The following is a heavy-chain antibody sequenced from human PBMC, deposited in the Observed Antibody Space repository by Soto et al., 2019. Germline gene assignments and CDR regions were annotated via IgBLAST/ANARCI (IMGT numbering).Heavy chain of an antibody. D-gene: IGHD3-16*01. J-gene: IGHJ6*02. Sequence: EVQLVESGAGLVQPGGSLRLSCAASGFTFSSYSMSWVRQAPGKGLEWVANTKHDGSEKYYVDSVKGRFIISRDNAKNSLYLQMNGLRAEDPAVYYCARARGVDVWGQGTTVTVSS. CDR1: GFTFSSYS. V-gene: IGHV3-7*01. CDR3: ARARGVDV. CDR2: TKHDGSEK.